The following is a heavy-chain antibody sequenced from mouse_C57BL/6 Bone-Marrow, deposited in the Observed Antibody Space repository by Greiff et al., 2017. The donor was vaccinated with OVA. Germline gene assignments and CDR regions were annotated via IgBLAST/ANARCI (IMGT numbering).Heavy chain of an antibody. D-gene: IGHD4-1*01. CDR1: GFTFSSYA. J-gene: IGHJ2*01. Sequence: DVMLVESGEGLVKPGGSLKLSCAASGFTFSSYAMSWVRQTPDKRLEWVATISDGGSYTYSPDTVKGRFTISSDNAKNNLYLQMSHLKAEDTAMYDCARDDWDVYDCDYWGQGTTRTVSA. CDR2: ISDGGSYT. CDR3: ARDDWDVYDCDY. V-gene: IGHV5-4*01.